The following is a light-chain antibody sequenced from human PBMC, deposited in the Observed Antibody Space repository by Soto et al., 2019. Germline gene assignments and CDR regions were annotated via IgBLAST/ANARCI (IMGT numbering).Light chain of an antibody. CDR1: SSDVGIYNY. J-gene: IGLJ1*01. CDR3: SSYTTSSTRV. Sequence: QSALTQPASVSRSPGQSIAISCTGSSSDVGIYNYVSWYQQYPGKVPKLIIYEVSNRPSGVSNRFSGSKSGNTASLTISGLQAEDEADYYCSSYTTSSTRVFGTGTKVTVL. V-gene: IGLV2-14*01. CDR2: EVS.